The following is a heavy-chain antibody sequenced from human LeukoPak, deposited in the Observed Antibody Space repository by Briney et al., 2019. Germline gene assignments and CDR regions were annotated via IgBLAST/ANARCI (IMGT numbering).Heavy chain of an antibody. D-gene: IGHD3-16*02. J-gene: IGHJ3*02. V-gene: IGHV3-21*01. Sequence: GGSLRLSCAASGYTFSHYSVNWVRQAPGKGREWVSSISSTSDYIYYADSVKGRFTISRDNTKSSLYLQMNSLRAEDTAVYYCVSGNDPDSTWENYRLDAFDIWGQGTTVIVSS. CDR2: ISSTSDYI. CDR1: GYTFSHYS. CDR3: VSGNDPDSTWENYRLDAFDI.